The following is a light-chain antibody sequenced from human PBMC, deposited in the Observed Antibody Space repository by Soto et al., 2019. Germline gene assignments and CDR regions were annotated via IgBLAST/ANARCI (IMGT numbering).Light chain of an antibody. J-gene: IGKJ4*01. Sequence: EIVLTQSPGTLSLSPGERATLSCRASQSVSSNFLAWYQQKPGQAPRLLIYGASSRATGIPDRFSGSGSGTDFTLTISRLESEDFAVYYCQQYGSSFLTFGGGTKVDIK. V-gene: IGKV3-20*01. CDR1: QSVSSNF. CDR2: GAS. CDR3: QQYGSSFLT.